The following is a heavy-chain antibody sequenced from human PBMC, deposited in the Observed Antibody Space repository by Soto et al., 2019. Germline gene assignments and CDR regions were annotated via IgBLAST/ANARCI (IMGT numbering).Heavy chain of an antibody. J-gene: IGHJ6*02. D-gene: IGHD4-4*01. CDR1: GLTFSRYA. CDR3: ARPSRLTPYSSNYHLYYYYGMDV. CDR2: ISYDGRNK. V-gene: IGHV3-30*04. Sequence: GGPLRLACAASGLTFSRYAMHWVLQAPGNGLEWVPVISYDGRNKYYADSVKGRFTISTENSNNTLYLQMNSLSADDTAAYYCARPSRLTPYSSNYHLYYYYGMDVWGQGTTVTVSS.